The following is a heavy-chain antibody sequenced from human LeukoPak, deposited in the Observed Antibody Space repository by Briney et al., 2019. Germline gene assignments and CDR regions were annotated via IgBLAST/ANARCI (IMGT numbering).Heavy chain of an antibody. V-gene: IGHV3-66*01. Sequence: RPGGSLRLSCAASGFTVSSNYMSWVRQAPGKGLEWVSVIYSGGSTYYADSVKGRFTISRDNSKNTLYLQMNSLRAEDTAVYYCASKDYYDRRNAFDIWGQGTMVTVSS. D-gene: IGHD3-22*01. CDR2: IYSGGST. J-gene: IGHJ3*02. CDR1: GFTVSSNY. CDR3: ASKDYYDRRNAFDI.